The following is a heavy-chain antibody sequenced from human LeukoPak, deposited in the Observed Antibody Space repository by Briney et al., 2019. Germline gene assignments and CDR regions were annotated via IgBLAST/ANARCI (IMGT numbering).Heavy chain of an antibody. CDR3: ARADCSSTSCSNWFDP. CDR2: MNPNSGNT. V-gene: IGHV1-8*01. D-gene: IGHD2-2*01. CDR1: GYTFTSYD. J-gene: IGHJ5*02. Sequence: GASVKVSCKASGYTFTSYDINWVRQATGQGLEWMGWMNPNSGNTGYAQKFQGRATMTRNTSISTAYMELSSLRSEDTAVYYCARADCSSTSCSNWFDPWGQGTLVTVSS.